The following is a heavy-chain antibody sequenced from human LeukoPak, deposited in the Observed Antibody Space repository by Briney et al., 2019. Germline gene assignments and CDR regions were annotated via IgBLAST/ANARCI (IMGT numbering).Heavy chain of an antibody. V-gene: IGHV4-39*01. Sequence: SETLSLTCTVSGGSISSSSYYWGWIRQPPGKGLEWIGSIYYSGSTYYNPSLKSRVIISVDTSKNQFSLKLSSVTAADTAVYYCARRGRYCSSTSCYGPNWFDPWGQGTLVTVSS. CDR1: GGSISSSSYY. J-gene: IGHJ5*02. D-gene: IGHD2-2*01. CDR2: IYYSGST. CDR3: ARRGRYCSSTSCYGPNWFDP.